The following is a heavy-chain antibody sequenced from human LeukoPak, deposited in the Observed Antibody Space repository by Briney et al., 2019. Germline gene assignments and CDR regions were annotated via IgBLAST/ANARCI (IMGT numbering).Heavy chain of an antibody. Sequence: PETLSLTCTVSGGSISNYYWSWIRQPPGKGLEWIGYIYYSGNTNYNPSLKSRVTISVDTSKNQFSLKLSSVTAADTAVYYCARVRYCSTNRCYDREFDNWGQGTLVTVSS. V-gene: IGHV4-59*01. D-gene: IGHD2-2*01. CDR2: IYYSGNT. J-gene: IGHJ4*02. CDR1: GGSISNYY. CDR3: ARVRYCSTNRCYDREFDN.